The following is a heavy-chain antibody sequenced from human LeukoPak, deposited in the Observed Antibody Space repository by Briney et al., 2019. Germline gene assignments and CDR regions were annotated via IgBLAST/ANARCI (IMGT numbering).Heavy chain of an antibody. Sequence: GGSLRLSCAASGFTFSSYAMSWVRQAPGKGLEWVSSVSGRGDTTYYADSVKGRFTISRDNSKNTLYLQMNSLRGEDTALYFCANEVRPNDYWGQGTLVTVSS. CDR2: VSGRGDTT. CDR3: ANEVRPNDY. J-gene: IGHJ4*02. D-gene: IGHD4/OR15-4a*01. CDR1: GFTFSSYA. V-gene: IGHV3-23*01.